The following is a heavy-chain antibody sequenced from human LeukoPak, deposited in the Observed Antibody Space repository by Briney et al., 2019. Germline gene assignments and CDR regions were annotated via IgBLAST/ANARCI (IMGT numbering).Heavy chain of an antibody. CDR1: GFTFSSYA. D-gene: IGHD3-22*01. V-gene: IGHV3-30*04. Sequence: PGGSLILSCAASGFTFSSYAMRWVRQAPGKGLEWVAVISYDGSNKYYADSVKGRFTISRDNSKNTLYLQMNSLRAEDTAVYYCANTADSSGYYFDYWGQGTLVTVSS. CDR2: ISYDGSNK. J-gene: IGHJ4*02. CDR3: ANTADSSGYYFDY.